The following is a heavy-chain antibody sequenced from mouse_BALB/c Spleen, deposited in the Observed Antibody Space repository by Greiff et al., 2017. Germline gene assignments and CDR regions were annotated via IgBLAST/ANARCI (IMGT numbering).Heavy chain of an antibody. J-gene: IGHJ3*01. Sequence: VMLVESGAELARPGASVKMSCKASGYTFTSYTMHWVKQRPGQGLEWIGYINPSSGYTNYNQKFKDKATLTADKSSSTAYMQLSSLTSEDSAVYYCARSGGNYVGAAYWGQGTLVTVSA. CDR1: GYTFTSYT. D-gene: IGHD2-1*01. V-gene: IGHV1-4*01. CDR2: INPSSGYT. CDR3: ARSGGNYVGAAY.